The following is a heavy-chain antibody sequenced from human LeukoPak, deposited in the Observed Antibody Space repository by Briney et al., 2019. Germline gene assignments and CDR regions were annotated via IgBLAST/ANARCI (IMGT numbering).Heavy chain of an antibody. Sequence: ASVKVSCKASGYTLTGYYMHWVRQAPGQGLEWMGWINPNSGGTNYAQKFQGRFTMIRDTSISTAYMELSRLRSDDTAVYYCAREANWGLSAPLDYWGQGTLVTVSS. V-gene: IGHV1-2*02. D-gene: IGHD7-27*01. CDR1: GYTLTGYY. J-gene: IGHJ4*02. CDR3: AREANWGLSAPLDY. CDR2: INPNSGGT.